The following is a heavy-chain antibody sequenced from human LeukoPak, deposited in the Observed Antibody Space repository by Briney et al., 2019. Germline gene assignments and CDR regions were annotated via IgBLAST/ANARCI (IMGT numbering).Heavy chain of an antibody. J-gene: IGHJ4*02. CDR1: GGSISSSSNY. V-gene: IGHV4-39*01. Sequence: SETLSLTCTVSGGSISSSSNYWGWIRHPPGEGLEWMGSIYSGGSSYYNPSLKSRVTISVDTSKNQVSLKLTSVTAADTAVYYCARPRGVYGGSYDNDDYWGQGTLVTVSS. CDR2: IYSGGSS. D-gene: IGHD1-26*01. CDR3: ARPRGVYGGSYDNDDY.